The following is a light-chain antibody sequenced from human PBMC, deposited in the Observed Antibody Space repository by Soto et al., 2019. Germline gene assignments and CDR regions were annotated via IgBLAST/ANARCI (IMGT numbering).Light chain of an antibody. CDR2: GAS. V-gene: IGKV3-20*01. Sequence: EIVMTQSPATLSVSPVERATLSCRASQIVSSSYLAWYQQKPGQAPRLLIYGASSRATGIPDRFSGSGSGTDFTLTISRLEPEDFAVYYCQQYGSSSWTFGQGTKVDI. CDR3: QQYGSSSWT. J-gene: IGKJ1*01. CDR1: QIVSSSY.